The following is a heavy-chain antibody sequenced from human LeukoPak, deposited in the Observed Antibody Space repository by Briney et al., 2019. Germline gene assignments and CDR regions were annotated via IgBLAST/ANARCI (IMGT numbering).Heavy chain of an antibody. CDR3: ARDLYSNSFVYFDY. D-gene: IGHD6-6*01. V-gene: IGHV4-31*03. CDR1: GGSVSSGGYY. Sequence: PSETLSLTCTVSGGSVSSGGYYWSWIRQHPGKGLEWIGYIYYSGSTHYNPSLKSRVTISLDTSKNQFSLKLSSVTAADTAVYYCARDLYSNSFVYFDYWGQGILVTVSS. J-gene: IGHJ4*02. CDR2: IYYSGST.